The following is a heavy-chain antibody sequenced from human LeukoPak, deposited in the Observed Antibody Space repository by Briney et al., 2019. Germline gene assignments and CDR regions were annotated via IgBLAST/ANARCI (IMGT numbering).Heavy chain of an antibody. CDR1: GGSFSGYY. V-gene: IGHV4-34*01. D-gene: IGHD3-3*01. J-gene: IGHJ4*02. Sequence: SETLSLTCAVYGGSFSGYYWSWIRQPPGKGLEWIGEINHSGSTNYNPSLKSRVTISVDTSKNQFSLKLSSVTAADTAVYYCARETYYDFWSGQRGFDYWGQGTLVTVSS. CDR3: ARETYYDFWSGQRGFDY. CDR2: INHSGST.